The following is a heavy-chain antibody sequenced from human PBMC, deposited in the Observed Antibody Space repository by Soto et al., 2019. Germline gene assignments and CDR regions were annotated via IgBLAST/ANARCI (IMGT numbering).Heavy chain of an antibody. V-gene: IGHV3-23*01. CDR3: AKYGQSGRYLGH. CDR2: ISSVGGTT. D-gene: IGHD1-26*01. CDR1: GFTFNTFF. Sequence: PGGSLRLSCAASGFTFNTFFMGWVRQAPGKGLEWVSAISSVGGTTYYTDSVKGRFTISRDSSKNTLFLQMNSLRAEDTAIYYCAKYGQSGRYLGHWGQGTLVTVSS. J-gene: IGHJ4*02.